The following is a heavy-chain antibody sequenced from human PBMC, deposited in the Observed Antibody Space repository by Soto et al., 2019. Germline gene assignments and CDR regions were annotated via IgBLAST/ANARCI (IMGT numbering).Heavy chain of an antibody. CDR3: ASSCRGNSYGANFDY. J-gene: IGHJ4*02. V-gene: IGHV4-31*03. CDR1: GGSISSGGYY. D-gene: IGHD5-18*01. CDR2: IYYSGST. Sequence: SETLSLTCTVSGGSISSGGYYWSRNRQQPGKGLEWIGYIYYSGSTYYNPSLKSRITISVDTSKNQLSLKLSSVTAADTAVYYCASSCRGNSYGANFDYWGQGALVTVSS.